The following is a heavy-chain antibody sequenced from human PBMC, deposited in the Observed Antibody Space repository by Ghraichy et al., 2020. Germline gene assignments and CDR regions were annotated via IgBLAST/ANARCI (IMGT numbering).Heavy chain of an antibody. CDR2: INHSGST. D-gene: IGHD6-13*01. V-gene: IGHV4-34*01. CDR1: GGSFSGYY. CDR3: ARGLGQQLDDY. J-gene: IGHJ4*02. Sequence: SETLSLTCAVYGGSFSGYYWSWIRQPPGKGLEWIGEINHSGSTNYNPSLKSRVTISVDTSKNQFSLKLSSVTAADTAVYYCARGLGQQLDDYWGQGTLVTVSS.